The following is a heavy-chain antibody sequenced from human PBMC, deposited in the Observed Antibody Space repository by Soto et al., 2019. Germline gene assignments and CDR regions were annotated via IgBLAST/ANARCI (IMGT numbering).Heavy chain of an antibody. CDR3: ARGGCSDGVCYPYYFDS. J-gene: IGHJ4*02. D-gene: IGHD2-8*01. Sequence: EVQLVESGGGLVQPGGSLRLSCAASGFTVSSNYMSWVRQAPGKGLEWVSVIYNGGTTYYAASAKGRLTISRHNSKKTMYLQMNSLRAEDTAVYYCARGGCSDGVCYPYYFDSWGQGTLVTVSS. V-gene: IGHV3-66*01. CDR2: IYNGGTT. CDR1: GFTVSSNY.